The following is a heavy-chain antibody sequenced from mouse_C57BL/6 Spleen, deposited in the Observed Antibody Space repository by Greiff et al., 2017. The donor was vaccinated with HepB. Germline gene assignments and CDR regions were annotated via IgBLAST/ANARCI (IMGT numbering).Heavy chain of an antibody. CDR2: IDPEDGDT. D-gene: IGHD1-1*01. V-gene: IGHV14-2*01. CDR1: GFNITDYY. CDR3: ARYGSSWDFDY. J-gene: IGHJ2*01. Sequence: EVQLQQSGAELVKPGASVKLSCTASGFNITDYYMHWVKQRTEQGLEWIGRIDPEDGDTKYAPKFQGKATITSDTSSNTAYLQLSSLTSEDTAVYYCARYGSSWDFDYWGQGTTLTVSS.